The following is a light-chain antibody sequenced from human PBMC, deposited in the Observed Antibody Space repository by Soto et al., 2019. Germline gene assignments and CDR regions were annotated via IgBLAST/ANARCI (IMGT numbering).Light chain of an antibody. J-gene: IGKJ1*01. V-gene: IGKV3-15*01. CDR2: GAS. Sequence: EIVMTQSPATLSVSPGVRATLSCRASQSICDTLAWYQQKPGQAPRLLIYGASSRVTGFPARFSGSGSGTDFTLTISSLQSDDFAVYYCQQYDNWPRWTFGQGTKVDIK. CDR3: QQYDNWPRWT. CDR1: QSICDT.